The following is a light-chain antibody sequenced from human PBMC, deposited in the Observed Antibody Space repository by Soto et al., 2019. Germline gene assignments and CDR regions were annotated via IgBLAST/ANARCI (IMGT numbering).Light chain of an antibody. CDR2: TAS. V-gene: IGKV1-12*01. CDR3: QQANSFPPT. Sequence: DIQMTQSPSSVSASVGDRVTITCRASQGVSSWVAWYQQKPGKAPKLLISTASSLQSGVPSRFSGSGSGTDFTLTISSLQPEDFATYFCQQANSFPPTFGGGTKVEIK. J-gene: IGKJ4*01. CDR1: QGVSSW.